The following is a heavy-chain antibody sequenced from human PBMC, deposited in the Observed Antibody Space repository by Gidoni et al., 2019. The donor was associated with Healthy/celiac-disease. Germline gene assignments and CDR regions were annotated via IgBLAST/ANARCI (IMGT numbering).Heavy chain of an antibody. J-gene: IGHJ4*02. CDR2: ISSSSSYI. CDR1: GFTFSSYS. Sequence: EVQLVEPGGGLVKPGGSLRLSCAASGFTFSSYSMNWVRQAPGKGLEWVSSISSSSSYIYYADSVKGRFTISRDNAKNSPYLQMNSLRAEDTAVYYCARGGTGTTRGNDYWGQGTLVTVSS. D-gene: IGHD1-7*01. V-gene: IGHV3-21*01. CDR3: ARGGTGTTRGNDY.